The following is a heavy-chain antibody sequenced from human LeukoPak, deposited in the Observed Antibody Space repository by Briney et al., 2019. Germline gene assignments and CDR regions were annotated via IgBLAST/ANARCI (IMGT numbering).Heavy chain of an antibody. CDR2: ISPNSGGT. Sequence: ASVTVSCKASGYTFIAYYLYWVRQAPGQGLELMGWISPNSGGTKYAQNFQGRVTMTRDTSISTVYMELSRLSYDDTAVHYCARGHIFDFAFWGQGTLVTVSS. CDR1: GYTFIAYY. CDR3: ARGHIFDFAF. D-gene: IGHD3/OR15-3a*01. J-gene: IGHJ4*02. V-gene: IGHV1-2*02.